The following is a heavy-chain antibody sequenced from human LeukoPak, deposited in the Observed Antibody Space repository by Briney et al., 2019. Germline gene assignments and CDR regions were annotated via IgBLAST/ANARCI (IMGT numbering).Heavy chain of an antibody. D-gene: IGHD2-21*01. Sequence: GGSLRLSCEGSAFIFSGHWMNWVRQAPGKGLEWVGRIKHKAHSYTTEYAASVKGRFTISRDDSKSSLYLQMNSLKIEDTAVYYCAQFAKGGWGQGTLVTVSS. CDR2: IKHKAHSYTT. J-gene: IGHJ4*02. CDR1: AFIFSGHW. V-gene: IGHV3-72*01. CDR3: AQFAKGG.